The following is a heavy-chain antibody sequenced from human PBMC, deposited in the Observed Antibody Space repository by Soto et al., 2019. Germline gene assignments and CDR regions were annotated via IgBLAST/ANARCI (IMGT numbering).Heavy chain of an antibody. CDR2: IIPIFGTA. D-gene: IGHD3-9*01. V-gene: IGHV1-69*06. CDR3: ATHGGGRVAMTGYTGMDV. CDR1: GGTFSSYA. J-gene: IGHJ6*02. Sequence: ASVKVSCKASGGTFSSYAISWVRQAPGQGLEWMGGIIPIFGTANYAQKFQGRVTITADKSINTAYLRWSSLQASDSATYYCATHGGGRVAMTGYTGMDVWGQGTTVTVSS.